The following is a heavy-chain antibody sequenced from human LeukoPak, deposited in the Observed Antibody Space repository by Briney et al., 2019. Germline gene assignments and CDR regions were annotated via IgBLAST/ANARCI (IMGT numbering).Heavy chain of an antibody. J-gene: IGHJ4*02. CDR2: INSDGSST. Sequence: GGSLRLSCAASGFTFSSYWMHWVRQAPGKGLVWVSRINSDGSSTSYADSVKGRFTISRDNAKNSLYLQMNSLRAEDTAVYYCAKDFEDCSGGSCYRYWGQGTLVTVSS. CDR1: GFTFSSYW. V-gene: IGHV3-74*01. D-gene: IGHD2-15*01. CDR3: AKDFEDCSGGSCYRY.